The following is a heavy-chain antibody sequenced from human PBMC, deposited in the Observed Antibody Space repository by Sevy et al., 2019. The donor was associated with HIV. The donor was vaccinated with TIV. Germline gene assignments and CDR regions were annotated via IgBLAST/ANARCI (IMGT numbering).Heavy chain of an antibody. J-gene: IGHJ6*02. V-gene: IGHV3-53*01. CDR3: ARPVDDSGSYFRGMDV. CDR2: IYSGGST. CDR1: GLTVSRKY. D-gene: IGHD1-26*01. Sequence: GGSLRLSCAASGLTVSRKYMSWVRQAPGKGLEWVSVIYSGGSTYYADSVKGRFTISRDNSKNTMYLQMNSLRVEDTAAYYCARPVDDSGSYFRGMDVWGRGTTVTVSS.